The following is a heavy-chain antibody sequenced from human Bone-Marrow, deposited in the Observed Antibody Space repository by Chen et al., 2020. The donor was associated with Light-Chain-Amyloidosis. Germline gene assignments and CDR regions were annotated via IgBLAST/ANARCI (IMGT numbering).Heavy chain of an antibody. V-gene: IGHV4-39*07. CDR2: VYYTGCA. Sequence: QLQLQESGPGMVKPSETLSLTCTVPGGPISHNIYYWAWIRQPPGPGLEWIGRVYYTGCAYYSPSLKSPVTMSVDTSRNQFSLSLSSLTAADTAIYFCARDTHYAFQNGPLSWFDPWGRGALVTVSS. CDR3: ARDTHYAFQNGPLSWFDP. J-gene: IGHJ5*02. D-gene: IGHD3-3*01. CDR1: GGPISHNIYY.